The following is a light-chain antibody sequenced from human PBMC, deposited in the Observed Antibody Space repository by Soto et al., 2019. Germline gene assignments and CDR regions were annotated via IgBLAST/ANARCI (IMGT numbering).Light chain of an antibody. CDR2: LGS. CDR1: QSLLHSNGYNY. Sequence: EIVMTQSPLSLPVIPGEPASISCRSSQSLLHSNGYNYLDWYLQKPGQSPQLLIYLGSNRASGGXDXXSGSGSGTDFTLKISRVEAEDVGIYYCMQSIQTPLTFGGGTKVEIK. CDR3: MQSIQTPLT. J-gene: IGKJ4*01. V-gene: IGKV2-28*01.